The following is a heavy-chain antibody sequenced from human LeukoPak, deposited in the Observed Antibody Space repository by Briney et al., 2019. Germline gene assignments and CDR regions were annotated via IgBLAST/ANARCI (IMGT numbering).Heavy chain of an antibody. J-gene: IGHJ4*02. CDR2: IYYSGST. CDR1: GGSISSYY. Sequence: SSETLSLTCTVSGGSISSYYWSWIRQPPGKGLEWIGYIYYSGSTNYNPSLKSRVTISVDTSKNQFSLKLSSVTAADTAVYYCAGYYYDSSGPPSWGQGTLVTVSS. V-gene: IGHV4-59*01. CDR3: AGYYYDSSGPPS. D-gene: IGHD3-22*01.